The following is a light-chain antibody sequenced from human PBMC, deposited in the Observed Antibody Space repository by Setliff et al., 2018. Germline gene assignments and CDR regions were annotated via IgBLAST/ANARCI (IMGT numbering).Light chain of an antibody. Sequence: SVLTQPASVSGSPGQSITISCTGTNSDVGGYNYVSWYQHHPGKAPKLMVYEVSNRPSGVSDRFSGSKSGNTASLTISGLQAEDEADYYCSSYTSSSSYVFGTGTKVT. CDR2: EVS. V-gene: IGLV2-14*01. CDR1: NSDVGGYNY. J-gene: IGLJ1*01. CDR3: SSYTSSSSYV.